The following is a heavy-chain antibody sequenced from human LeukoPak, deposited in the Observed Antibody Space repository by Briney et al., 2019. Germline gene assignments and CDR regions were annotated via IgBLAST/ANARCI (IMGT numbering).Heavy chain of an antibody. CDR2: ISGSGGST. V-gene: IGHV3-23*01. CDR3: TKVLWELTLLSSDF. Sequence: PGGTLRLSCAASGFTFDNYAMTWVRQAPGKGLEWIATISGSGGSTYYADSVKGRVTIFRDNSKNMVFLQMNSLRAEDTALYYCTKVLWELTLLSSDFWGQGTLVTVSS. D-gene: IGHD1-26*01. CDR1: GFTFDNYA. J-gene: IGHJ4*02.